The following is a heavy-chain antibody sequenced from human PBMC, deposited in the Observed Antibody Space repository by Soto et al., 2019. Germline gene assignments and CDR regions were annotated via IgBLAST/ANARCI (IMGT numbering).Heavy chain of an antibody. CDR2: IVVGSGNT. D-gene: IGHD5-12*01. J-gene: IGHJ4*02. V-gene: IGHV1-58*01. CDR3: AAGRRDGYNYAPRFDY. Sequence: SVKGYDKTSGFAFTSSALQFVRQARGQRLEWIGWIVVGSGNTNYAQKFQEGVTITRDMSTSTAYMELSSLRSEDTAVYYCAAGRRDGYNYAPRFDYWGQGTMVTVSS. CDR1: GFAFTSSA.